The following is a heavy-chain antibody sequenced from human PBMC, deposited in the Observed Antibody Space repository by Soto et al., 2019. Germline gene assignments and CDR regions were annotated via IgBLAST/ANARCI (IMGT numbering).Heavy chain of an antibody. Sequence: QVQLQESGPGLVKPSETLSLTCTVSGDSISSYYWTWIRQPPGKGLEWIGYIFYSRITNYNPSLKSRVTISVDTSTNQFSLKLSSVTAADTAVYYCARRSSSAYWYFDLWGRGSLVTLAS. CDR3: ARRSSSAYWYFDL. CDR2: IFYSRIT. J-gene: IGHJ2*01. CDR1: GDSISSYY. V-gene: IGHV4-59*08. D-gene: IGHD6-6*01.